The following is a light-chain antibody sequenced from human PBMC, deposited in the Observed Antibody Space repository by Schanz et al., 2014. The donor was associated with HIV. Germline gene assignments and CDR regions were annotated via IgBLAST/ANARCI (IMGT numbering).Light chain of an antibody. CDR1: QDIRAR. CDR3: HQYNNFPYT. J-gene: IGKJ2*01. Sequence: DIQMTQSPSTLSASVGDRVTLTCRASQDIRARLAWYQQKSGKAPKLLIYKASTLESGVPSRFVGSASGTKFTLTITSLQSDDSATYYCHQYNNFPYTFGQGTKLEIK. CDR2: KAS. V-gene: IGKV1-5*03.